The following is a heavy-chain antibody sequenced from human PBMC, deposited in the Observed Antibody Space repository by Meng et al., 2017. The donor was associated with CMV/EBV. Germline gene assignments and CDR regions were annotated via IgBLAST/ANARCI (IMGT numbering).Heavy chain of an antibody. V-gene: IGHV3-30*04. CDR2: ISYDGSNK. CDR3: ARWGVIAVAGTDDY. J-gene: IGHJ4*02. D-gene: IGHD6-19*01. Sequence: ASGFTFSSDAMHWVRQAPGKGLEWVAVISYDGSNKYYADSVKGRFTISRDNSKNTLYLQMNSLRAEDTAVYYCARWGVIAVAGTDDYWGQGTLVTVSS. CDR1: GFTFSSDA.